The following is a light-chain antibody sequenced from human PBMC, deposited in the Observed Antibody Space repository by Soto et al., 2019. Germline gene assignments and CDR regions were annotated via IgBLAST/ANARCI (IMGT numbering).Light chain of an antibody. J-gene: IGLJ2*01. Sequence: QSVLTQPASVSGSPGQSITISCTGTSSDVGGHNSVSWYQQHPGKAPKLMVYDVSNRPSGVSNRFSGSKSGNTASLTISGLLAEDEADYYCSSYTSSSLVFGGGTKLTVL. CDR3: SSYTSSSLV. CDR2: DVS. V-gene: IGLV2-14*01. CDR1: SSDVGGHNS.